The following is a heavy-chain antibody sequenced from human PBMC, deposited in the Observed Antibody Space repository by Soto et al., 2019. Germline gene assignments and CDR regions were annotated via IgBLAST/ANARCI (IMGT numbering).Heavy chain of an antibody. CDR2: IIPILGIA. CDR1: GGTFSSYT. CDR3: ARPQRAVPAATYYYYGMDV. D-gene: IGHD2-2*01. Sequence: QVQLVQSGAEVKKPGSSVKVSCKASGGTFSSYTISWVRQAPGQGLEWMGRIIPILGIANYAQKFQGRVTITADKCTGTTYMELSSLRAEDTAVYYCARPQRAVPAATYYYYGMDVWGQGTTVTVSS. J-gene: IGHJ6*02. V-gene: IGHV1-69*02.